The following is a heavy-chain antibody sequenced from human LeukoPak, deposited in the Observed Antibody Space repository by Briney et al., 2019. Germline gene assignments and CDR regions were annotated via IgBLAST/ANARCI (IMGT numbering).Heavy chain of an antibody. CDR3: ARDVPYYYDSSGYLFDY. CDR2: THYSGST. CDR1: GGSISSYY. J-gene: IGHJ4*02. Sequence: PSETLSLTCTVSGGSISSYYWSWLRQPPGKGLEYIGYTHYSGSTNYNPSLKSRVTISLDTSGNPFSLKLSSVTAAATAVYYCARDVPYYYDSSGYLFDYWGQGTLVTVSS. V-gene: IGHV4-59*01. D-gene: IGHD3-22*01.